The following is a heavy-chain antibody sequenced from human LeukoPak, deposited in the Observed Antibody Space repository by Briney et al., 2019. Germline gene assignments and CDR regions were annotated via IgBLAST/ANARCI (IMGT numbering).Heavy chain of an antibody. CDR2: ISAYNGNT. V-gene: IGHV1-18*01. CDR3: ARGPLDDIAAAGTDWFDP. Sequence: ASVKVSCKASVYTFTSYGISWVRQAPGQGLEWMGWISAYNGNTNYAQKLQGRVTMTTDTSTSTAYMELRSLRSDDTAVYYCARGPLDDIAAAGTDWFDPWGQGTLVTVSS. D-gene: IGHD6-13*01. J-gene: IGHJ5*02. CDR1: VYTFTSYG.